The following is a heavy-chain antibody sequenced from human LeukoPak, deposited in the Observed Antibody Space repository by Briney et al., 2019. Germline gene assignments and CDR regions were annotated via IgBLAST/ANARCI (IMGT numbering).Heavy chain of an antibody. V-gene: IGHV3-30*09. D-gene: IGHD3-22*01. Sequence: TGGSLRLSCAASGFTFSTSTMHWVRQAPGKGLEWVAVISYDGSNKFYADSVKGRFAISRDNSKNTLYLQMNGLRGYDSAVYYCARPLSNGYFHDSGGYYPYAMDVWGQGTTVTVSS. CDR3: ARPLSNGYFHDSGGYYPYAMDV. CDR2: ISYDGSNK. CDR1: GFTFSTST. J-gene: IGHJ6*02.